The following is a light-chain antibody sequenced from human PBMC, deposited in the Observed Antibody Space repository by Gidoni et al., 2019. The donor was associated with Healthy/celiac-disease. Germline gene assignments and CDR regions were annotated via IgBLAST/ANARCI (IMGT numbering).Light chain of an antibody. Sequence: DIQMTQFPSSLSASVGDRVTITCRASQSISRYLNWYQQKPGKAPKLLIYASTSWQSGVPARFSGSGSGTDFPLTISILQPEDFATYYCQQSYSTLLTFGGGTKVEIK. CDR3: QQSYSTLLT. CDR2: AST. CDR1: QSISRY. J-gene: IGKJ4*01. V-gene: IGKV1-39*01.